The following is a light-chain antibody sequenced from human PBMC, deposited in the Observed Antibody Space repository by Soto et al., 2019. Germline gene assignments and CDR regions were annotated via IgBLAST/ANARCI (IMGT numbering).Light chain of an antibody. CDR3: QSYDSSLSGYV. CDR1: SSNIGAGYD. CDR2: GNS. Sequence: QSVLTQPPSVSGAPGQRVTISCTGSSSNIGAGYDVHWYQQLPGTAPKLLIYGNSNRPSGVPDRFSGSKSGTSASLAITGRQAEDEADHYCQSYDSSLSGYVVGTGTKATVL. V-gene: IGLV1-40*01. J-gene: IGLJ1*01.